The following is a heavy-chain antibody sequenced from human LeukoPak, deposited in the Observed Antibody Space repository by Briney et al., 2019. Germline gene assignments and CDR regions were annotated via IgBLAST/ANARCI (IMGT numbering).Heavy chain of an antibody. J-gene: IGHJ4*02. V-gene: IGHV3-30*02. CDR2: IRDDGSNK. CDR3: AKDKVYVWGTLDY. D-gene: IGHD3-16*01. CDR1: GFTFSDYA. Sequence: GGSLRLSCAASGFTFSDYAMHWVRQAPGKGLEWVTFIRDDGSNKYYADSVNVRFTISRENSKNTLYLQMNSLRAEGTAMYYCAKDKVYVWGTLDYWGQGTLVTVSS.